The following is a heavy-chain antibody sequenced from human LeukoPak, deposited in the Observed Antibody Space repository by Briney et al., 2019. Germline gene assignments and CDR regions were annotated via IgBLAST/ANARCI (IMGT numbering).Heavy chain of an antibody. J-gene: IGHJ6*02. CDR2: ISGSGGST. V-gene: IGHV3-23*01. CDR3: ARAYDFWSGYYTGIGDTVYYYGMDV. Sequence: GGSLRLSCAASGFTFSSYAMSWVRQAPGKGLEWVSAISGSGGSTYYADSVKGRFTISRDNSKNTLYLQMNSLRAEDTAVYYCARAYDFWSGYYTGIGDTVYYYGMDVWGQGTTVTVSS. CDR1: GFTFSSYA. D-gene: IGHD3-3*01.